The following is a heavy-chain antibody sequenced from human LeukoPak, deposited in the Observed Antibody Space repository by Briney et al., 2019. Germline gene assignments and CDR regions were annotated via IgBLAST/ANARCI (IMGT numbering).Heavy chain of an antibody. J-gene: IGHJ4*02. D-gene: IGHD3-9*01. CDR1: GFTLSSYE. CDR2: ISSSGTTI. Sequence: GGSLRLSCAAPGFTLSSYEINWVRQAPGKGLEWVSYISSSGTTIYYADSVKGRFTISRDNARNSLYLQMNSLRAEDTAVYYCAKDILDWGPSHFDYWGQGTLVTVSS. V-gene: IGHV3-48*03. CDR3: AKDILDWGPSHFDY.